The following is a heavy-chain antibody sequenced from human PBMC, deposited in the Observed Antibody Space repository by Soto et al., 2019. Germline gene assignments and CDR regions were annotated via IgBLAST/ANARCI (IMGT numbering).Heavy chain of an antibody. CDR3: ARGWSSSWVVRYFQH. CDR1: GWSFSGYY. J-gene: IGHJ1*01. Sequence: SETQSLTCAFYGWSFSGYYWSWIRQPPGKGLEWIGEINHSGSTNYNPSLKSRVTISVDTSKNQFSLKLSSVTAADTAVYYCARGWSSSWVVRYFQHWGQGTLVTVSS. CDR2: INHSGST. V-gene: IGHV4-34*01. D-gene: IGHD6-13*01.